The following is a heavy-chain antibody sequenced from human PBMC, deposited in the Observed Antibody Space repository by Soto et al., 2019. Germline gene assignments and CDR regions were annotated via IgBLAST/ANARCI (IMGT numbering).Heavy chain of an antibody. V-gene: IGHV2-5*02. CDR2: IYWDDDK. D-gene: IGHD6-25*01. CDR1: GFSLTSSGVG. Sequence: QITLKESGPTLVRPTQTLTLTCTFSGFSLTSSGVGVGWIRQPPGKALEWLALIYWDDDKRYSPSLRKRITINKDTPKNPVVLTMTNMDPVDNATYYCAHSGSGLPLLYDSWGQGTLVIVSS. J-gene: IGHJ4*02. CDR3: AHSGSGLPLLYDS.